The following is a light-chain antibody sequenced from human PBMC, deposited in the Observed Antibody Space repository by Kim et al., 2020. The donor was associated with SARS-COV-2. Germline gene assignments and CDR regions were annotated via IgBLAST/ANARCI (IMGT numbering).Light chain of an antibody. V-gene: IGKV3-15*01. CDR3: QQYRNKIS. J-gene: IGKJ5*01. Sequence: SVSQGERATPSCRASQSVGSHLAWYQQKPGQTPRLLIYGASTRATGVPASFSGDGSGTEFNLTISSLQTEDLAVYYCQQYRNKISFGQGTRLEIK. CDR1: QSVGSH. CDR2: GAS.